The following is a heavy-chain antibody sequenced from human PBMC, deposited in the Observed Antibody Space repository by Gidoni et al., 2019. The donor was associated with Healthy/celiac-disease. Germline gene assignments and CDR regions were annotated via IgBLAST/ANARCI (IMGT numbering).Heavy chain of an antibody. V-gene: IGHV4-34*01. CDR1: GGSFSGYY. D-gene: IGHD6-13*01. Sequence: QVQLQQWGAGLLKPSETLSLTCAVYGGSFSGYYWSWIRQPPGKGLEWIGESNHSGSTNYNPSLKSRVTISVDTSKNQFSLKLSSVTAADTAVYYCASRRAAGTRSWFDPWGQGTLVTVSS. CDR2: SNHSGST. J-gene: IGHJ5*02. CDR3: ASRRAAGTRSWFDP.